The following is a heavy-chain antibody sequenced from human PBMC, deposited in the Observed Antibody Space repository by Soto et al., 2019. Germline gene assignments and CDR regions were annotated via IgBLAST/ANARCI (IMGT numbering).Heavy chain of an antibody. Sequence: GGSLRLSCAASGFTFSSYAMHWVRQAPGKGLEWVAVISYDGSNKYYADSVKGRFTISRDNSKNTLYLQMNSLRAEDTAVYYCARDLAAAGTGRQYYYYGMDVWGQGTTVTVSS. D-gene: IGHD6-13*01. CDR3: ARDLAAAGTGRQYYYYGMDV. CDR1: GFTFSSYA. CDR2: ISYDGSNK. V-gene: IGHV3-30-3*01. J-gene: IGHJ6*02.